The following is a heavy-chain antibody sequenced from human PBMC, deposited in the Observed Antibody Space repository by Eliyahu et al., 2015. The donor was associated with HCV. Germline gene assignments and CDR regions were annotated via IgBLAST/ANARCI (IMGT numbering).Heavy chain of an antibody. J-gene: IGHJ4*02. D-gene: IGHD3-10*01. CDR1: GGSISSSSYY. CDR3: AATRRPGSGR. CDR2: IYYSGST. V-gene: IGHV4-39*01. Sequence: QLQLQESGPGLVKPSETLSLPCTVSGGSISSSSYYXGWIRQPPGKGXEWIGSIYYSGSTYYNPSLKSRVTISVDTSKNQFSLKLSSVTAADTAVYYCAATRRPGSGRWGQGTLVTVSS.